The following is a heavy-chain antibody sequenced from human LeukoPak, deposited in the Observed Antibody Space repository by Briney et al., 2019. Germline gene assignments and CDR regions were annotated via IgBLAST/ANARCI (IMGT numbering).Heavy chain of an antibody. J-gene: IGHJ4*02. Sequence: GGSLRLSCAASGFTFDDYAMNWVRQAPGKGLEWVSSISSSSSYIYYADSVKGRFTISRDNAKNSLYLQMNSLRAEDTAVYYCARDPKLWFGELSPSYFDYWGQGTLVTVSS. CDR3: ARDPKLWFGELSPSYFDY. CDR2: ISSSSSYI. D-gene: IGHD3-10*01. CDR1: GFTFDDYA. V-gene: IGHV3-21*01.